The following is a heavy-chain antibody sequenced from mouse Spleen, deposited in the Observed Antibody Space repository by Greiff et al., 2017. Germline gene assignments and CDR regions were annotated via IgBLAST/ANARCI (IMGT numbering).Heavy chain of an antibody. J-gene: IGHJ4*01. CDR1: GYTFTSYT. CDR2: INPSSGYT. Sequence: LQESGAELARPGASVKMSCKASGYTFTSYTMHWVKQRPGQGLEWIGYINPSSGYTNYNQKFKDKATLTADKSSSTAYMQLSSLTSEDSAVYYCARYAPYAMDYWGQGTSVTVSS. CDR3: ARYAPYAMDY. V-gene: IGHV1-4*01.